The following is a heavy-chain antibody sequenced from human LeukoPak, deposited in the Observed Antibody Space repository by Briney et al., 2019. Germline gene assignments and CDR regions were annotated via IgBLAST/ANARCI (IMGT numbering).Heavy chain of an antibody. J-gene: IGHJ4*02. Sequence: PGGSLRLSCAASGFTFSSYAMSWVRQAPGKGLEWVSAISGSGGSTYYADSVKGRFTISRDNSKNTLYLQMNSLRAEDTAVYYCAKDLPTPSSNFKSRGITMVRGDTFDYWGQGTLVTVSS. CDR1: GFTFSSYA. D-gene: IGHD3-10*01. V-gene: IGHV3-23*01. CDR2: ISGSGGST. CDR3: AKDLPTPSSNFKSRGITMVRGDTFDY.